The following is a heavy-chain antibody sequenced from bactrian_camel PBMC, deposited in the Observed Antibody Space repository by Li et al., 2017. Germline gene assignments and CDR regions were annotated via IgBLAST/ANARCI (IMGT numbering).Heavy chain of an antibody. Sequence: HVQLVESGGGSVQAGGSLRLSCTVSGFSFDDFDMGWYRQAPGNECELVSTIDLTGKTYYSPSVKGRFTMSRDNDWRTVYLQMNGLTPEDTAMYYCSINVHAPRVVPGIACAPQEYWGQGTQVTVS. J-gene: IGHJ4*01. CDR3: SINVHAPRVVPGIACAPQEY. D-gene: IGHD2*01. V-gene: IGHV3S60*01. CDR1: GFSFDDFD. CDR2: IDLTGKT.